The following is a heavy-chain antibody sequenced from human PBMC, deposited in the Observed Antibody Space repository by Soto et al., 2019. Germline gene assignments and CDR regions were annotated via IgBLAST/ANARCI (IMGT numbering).Heavy chain of an antibody. CDR3: ARGFLGSRISRAEYLQH. CDR2: INHSGST. CDR1: GGSFSGYY. Sequence: PSETLSLTCAVYGGSFSGYYWSWIRQPPGKGLEWIGEINHSGSTNYNPSLKSRVTISVDTSKNQFSLKLSSVTAADTAVYYCARGFLGSRISRAEYLQHWGQGTLVTVSS. J-gene: IGHJ1*01. D-gene: IGHD2-21*01. V-gene: IGHV4-34*01.